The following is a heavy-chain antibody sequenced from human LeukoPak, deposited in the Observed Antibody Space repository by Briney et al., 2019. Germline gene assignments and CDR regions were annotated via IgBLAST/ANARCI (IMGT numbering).Heavy chain of an antibody. V-gene: IGHV3-21*01. J-gene: IGHJ4*02. Sequence: GGSLRLSCAASGFTFSSYGMHWVRQAPGKGLEWVSSISSSSSYIYYADSVKGRFTISRDNAKNSLYLQMNSLRAEDTAVYYCARDYRGYYDSSWGQGTLVTVSS. CDR3: ARDYRGYYDSS. CDR2: ISSSSSYI. CDR1: GFTFSSYG. D-gene: IGHD3-22*01.